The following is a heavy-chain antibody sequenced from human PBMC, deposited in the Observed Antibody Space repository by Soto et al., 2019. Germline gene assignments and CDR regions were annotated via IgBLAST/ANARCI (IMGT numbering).Heavy chain of an antibody. Sequence: SETLSLTCTVSGGSISSSSYYWGWIRQPPGKGLEWIGSIYYSGSTYYNPSLKSRVTISVDTSKNQFSLKLSSVTAADTVVYYCARPGYSSGWYGPDYWGQGTLVTVSS. J-gene: IGHJ4*02. CDR2: IYYSGST. CDR1: GGSISSSSYY. CDR3: ARPGYSSGWYGPDY. D-gene: IGHD6-19*01. V-gene: IGHV4-39*01.